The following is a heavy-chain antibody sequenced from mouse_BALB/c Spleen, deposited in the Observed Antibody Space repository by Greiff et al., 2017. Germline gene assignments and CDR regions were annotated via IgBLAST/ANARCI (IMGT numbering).Heavy chain of an antibody. V-gene: IGHV1-69*02. CDR1: GYTFTSYY. Sequence: VQLQQSGAELVKPGASVKLSCKASGYTFTSYYMYWVKQRPGQGLEWIGAIDTSDSYTSYNQKFKGKATLTVDESSSTAYMQLSSLTSEDSAVYCCAMRGNWGAMDYWGQGTSVTVSS. CDR3: AMRGNWGAMDY. CDR2: IDTSDSYT. D-gene: IGHD4-1*01. J-gene: IGHJ4*01.